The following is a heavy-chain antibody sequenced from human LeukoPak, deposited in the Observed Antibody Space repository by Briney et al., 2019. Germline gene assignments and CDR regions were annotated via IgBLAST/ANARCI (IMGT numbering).Heavy chain of an antibody. CDR2: INMDGSTT. J-gene: IGHJ4*02. CDR3: AREYGQNTPHFDY. Sequence: GGSLRLSCTASGFTFSNYWRHWVRQAPGKGLVWVSRINMDGSTTTYADPVKGRFTISRDNAKNTLYLQMNSLRAEDTAVFYCAREYGQNTPHFDYWGQGTLVTVSS. D-gene: IGHD2/OR15-2a*01. CDR1: GFTFSNYW. V-gene: IGHV3-74*01.